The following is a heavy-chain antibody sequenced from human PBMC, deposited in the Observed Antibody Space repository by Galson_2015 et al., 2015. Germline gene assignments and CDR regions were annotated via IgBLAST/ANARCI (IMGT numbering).Heavy chain of an antibody. CDR1: GGSISSNYW. J-gene: IGHJ3*02. Sequence: SETLSLTCAVSGGSISSNYWWSWVRQPPGKGLEWIGEVHHTGNTNYNPSLKSRVTMSMDESKNQFSLNLNSVTAADTAVYYCARDCTSLTCQEGGRDAFDIWGHGTMVTVSS. V-gene: IGHV4/OR15-8*02. CDR2: VHHTGNT. CDR3: ARDCTSLTCQEGGRDAFDI. D-gene: IGHD2-8*01.